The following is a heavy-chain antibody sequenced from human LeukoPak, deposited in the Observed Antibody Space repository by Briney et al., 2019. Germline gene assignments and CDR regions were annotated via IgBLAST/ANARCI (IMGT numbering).Heavy chain of an antibody. D-gene: IGHD3-22*01. CDR2: IYHSGST. CDR3: TRGSIAYYYMDV. CDR1: GYSISSDYY. J-gene: IGHJ6*03. Sequence: SETLSLTCTVSGYSISSDYYWGWIRQPPGKGLEWIGSIYHSGSTNYNPSLKSRVTISVDTSKNQFSLKLSSVTAADTAVYYCTRGSIAYYYMDVWGKGTTVTISS. V-gene: IGHV4-38-2*02.